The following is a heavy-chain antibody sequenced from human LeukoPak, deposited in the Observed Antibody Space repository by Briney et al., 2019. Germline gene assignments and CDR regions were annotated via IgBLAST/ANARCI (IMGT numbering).Heavy chain of an antibody. CDR1: GYTFTGYY. CDR2: INPNSGGT. Sequence: ASVKVSCKASGYTFTGYYIHWVRQAPGQGLEWMGWINPNSGGTNYAQKFQGRVTMTRDTSIRTAYMELNRLRSDDTAVYYCARVRSSGWSTAAFDIWGQGTVVTVSP. V-gene: IGHV1-2*02. J-gene: IGHJ3*02. CDR3: ARVRSSGWSTAAFDI. D-gene: IGHD6-19*01.